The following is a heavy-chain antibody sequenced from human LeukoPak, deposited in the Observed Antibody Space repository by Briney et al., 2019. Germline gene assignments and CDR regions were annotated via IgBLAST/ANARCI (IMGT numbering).Heavy chain of an antibody. Sequence: ASVKVSCKASRYTFTGYYMHWVRQAPGQGLEWMGWINPHSGDTNYAQKLQGRVTMTRDTSTSTAYMEVSRLRSDDTAVYYCAKDMRSRGYSGYDCLDYWGQGTLVTVSS. D-gene: IGHD5-12*01. J-gene: IGHJ4*02. CDR1: RYTFTGYY. V-gene: IGHV1-2*02. CDR2: INPHSGDT. CDR3: AKDMRSRGYSGYDCLDY.